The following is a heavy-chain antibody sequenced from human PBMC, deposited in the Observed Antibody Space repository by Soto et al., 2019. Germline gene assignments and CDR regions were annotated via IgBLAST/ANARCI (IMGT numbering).Heavy chain of an antibody. Sequence: HPGGSLRFSCAASGFTFSSYCMHWVRQAPGKGLECVSVISYDGSNKYYADSVKGRFTISRENSKNTLYLQMNSLRAEDTAVYYCAKDKGWRYKNWGSAFAIWGQGTIVTVSS. CDR1: GFTFSSYC. J-gene: IGHJ3*02. D-gene: IGHD7-27*01. V-gene: IGHV3-30*18. CDR2: ISYDGSNK. CDR3: AKDKGWRYKNWGSAFAI.